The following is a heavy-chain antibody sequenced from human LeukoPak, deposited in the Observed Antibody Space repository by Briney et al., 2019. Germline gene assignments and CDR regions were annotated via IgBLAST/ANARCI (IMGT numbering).Heavy chain of an antibody. Sequence: ASVKVSCKASGYTFTSYYMHWVRQAPGQGLEWMGWINPNSGGTNYAQEFQGWVTMTRDTSISTAYMELSRLRSDDTAVYYCARRGGTVWNKDDNWFDPWGQGTLVTVSS. V-gene: IGHV1-2*04. CDR1: GYTFTSYY. CDR3: ARRGGTVWNKDDNWFDP. J-gene: IGHJ5*02. D-gene: IGHD1/OR15-1a*01. CDR2: INPNSGGT.